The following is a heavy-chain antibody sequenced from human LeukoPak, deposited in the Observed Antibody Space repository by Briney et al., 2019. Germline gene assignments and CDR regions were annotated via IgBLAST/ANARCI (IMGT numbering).Heavy chain of an antibody. CDR3: AKDYYGSGSYDY. D-gene: IGHD3-10*01. V-gene: IGHV3-23*01. Sequence: GGSLRLSCAASGFAFSSYAMSWVRQAPGKGLEWVSAISGSGGSTYYADSVKGRFTISRDNSKNTLYLQMNSLRAEDTAVYYCAKDYYGSGSYDYWGQGTLVTVSS. CDR1: GFAFSSYA. CDR2: ISGSGGST. J-gene: IGHJ4*02.